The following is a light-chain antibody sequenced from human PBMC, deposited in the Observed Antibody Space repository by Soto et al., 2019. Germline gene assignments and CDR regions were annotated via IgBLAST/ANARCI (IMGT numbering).Light chain of an antibody. J-gene: IGKJ2*03. CDR3: LQYNNWYS. V-gene: IGKV3-15*01. CDR2: GTS. CDR1: QSVRSN. Sequence: DIVMTQSPATLSMSPGERATLSCRASQSVRSNLAWFQQRPGQAPRVLIDGTSTTATGISARFSGSGSGTEFNHTISSLQSEASAAYYCLQYNNWYSFGQGTKLEIK.